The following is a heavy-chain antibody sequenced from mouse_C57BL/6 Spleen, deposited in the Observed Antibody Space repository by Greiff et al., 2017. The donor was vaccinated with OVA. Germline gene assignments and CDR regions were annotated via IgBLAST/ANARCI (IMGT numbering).Heavy chain of an antibody. CDR2: IYPGSGSP. D-gene: IGHD3-2*02. J-gene: IGHJ4*01. V-gene: IGHV1-55*01. Sequence: VQLQQPGAELVKPGASVKMSCKASGYTFTSYWITWVKQRPGQGLEWIGDIYPGSGSPNYNEKFKSKATLTVDTSSSTAYMQLSSLTSEDSAVYYCAREGDSSGRDSYYAMDYWGQGTSVTVSS. CDR3: AREGDSSGRDSYYAMDY. CDR1: GYTFTSYW.